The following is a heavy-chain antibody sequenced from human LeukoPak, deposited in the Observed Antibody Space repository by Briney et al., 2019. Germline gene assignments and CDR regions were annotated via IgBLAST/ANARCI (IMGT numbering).Heavy chain of an antibody. J-gene: IGHJ4*02. D-gene: IGHD3-16*02. Sequence: SETLSPTCTVSGGSISSFYWSWIRQPPGKGLEWIGYIYYSRSTNYNPSLKSRVTISVDTSKNQFSLKLSSVTAADTAVYYCARVGDYVWGSYRYEPYFDYWGQGTLVTVSS. CDR3: ARVGDYVWGSYRYEPYFDY. CDR2: IYYSRST. V-gene: IGHV4-59*01. CDR1: GGSISSFY.